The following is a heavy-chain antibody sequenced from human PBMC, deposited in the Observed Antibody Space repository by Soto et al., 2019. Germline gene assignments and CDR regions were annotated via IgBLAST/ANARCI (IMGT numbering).Heavy chain of an antibody. CDR1: GYTFTSYG. Sequence: QVQLVQSGAEVKKPGASVKVSCKASGYTFTSYGIXXXXXXXXXGLEWMGWISANNGNTNYAQKLQGRVTMTTDTXXXXXXMXXXSLXXXXXAVYYCARDRGSYALDYWGQGTLVTVSS. CDR3: ARDRGSYALDY. CDR2: ISANNGNT. J-gene: IGHJ4*02. D-gene: IGHD1-26*01. V-gene: IGHV1-18*01.